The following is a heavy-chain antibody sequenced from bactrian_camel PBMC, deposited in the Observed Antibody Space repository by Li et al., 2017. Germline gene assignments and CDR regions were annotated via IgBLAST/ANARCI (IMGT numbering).Heavy chain of an antibody. CDR1: GFTFDVAD. CDR3: ATLTWLGPLRRDFGY. Sequence: HVQLVESGGNSVQAGGSLNVSCTVFGFTFDVADMGWYRQAPQASRSQCELISKIKNDGNKYYTDFVKGRFTASLDNAKKTVYLQVNSLKTADTAAYYCATLTWLGPLRRDFGYWGQGTQVTVS. J-gene: IGHJ6*01. D-gene: IGHD1*01. CDR2: IKNDGNK. V-gene: IGHV3S55*01.